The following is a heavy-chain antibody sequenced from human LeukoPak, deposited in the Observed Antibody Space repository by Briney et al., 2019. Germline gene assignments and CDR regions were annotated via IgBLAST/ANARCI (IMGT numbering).Heavy chain of an antibody. D-gene: IGHD3-3*01. CDR3: ASDGGPFDN. CDR2: IKQDGSER. Sequence: GGSLRLSCAASGLTFSSYWMSWVRQAPGKGLEWVANIKQDGSERYYVDSVKGRFTISRDNAKKSLYLQMNGLRADDTALYYCASDGGPFDNWGQGTLATVSS. CDR1: GLTFSSYW. V-gene: IGHV3-7*01. J-gene: IGHJ4*02.